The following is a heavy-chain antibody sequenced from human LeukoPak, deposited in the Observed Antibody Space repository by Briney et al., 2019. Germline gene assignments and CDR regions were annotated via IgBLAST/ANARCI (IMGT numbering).Heavy chain of an antibody. D-gene: IGHD2-8*01. V-gene: IGHV4-59*01. J-gene: IGHJ5*02. CDR1: GGSISSYY. Sequence: SETLSLTCTVSGGSISSYYWSWFRQPPGKGREWMGYIYYSGSTNYNPSLKSRVTISVDTSKNQFSLKLSSVTAADTAVYYCARSIVLMRNWFDPWGQGTPVTVSS. CDR3: ARSIVLMRNWFDP. CDR2: IYYSGST.